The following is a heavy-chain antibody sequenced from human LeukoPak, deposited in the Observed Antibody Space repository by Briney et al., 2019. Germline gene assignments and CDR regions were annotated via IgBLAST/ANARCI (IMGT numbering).Heavy chain of an antibody. J-gene: IGHJ4*02. CDR1: GGSISSYY. Sequence: SETLSLTCTVSGGSISSYYWSWIRQPPGKGLEWIGYIHYSGTTNYSPFLKSRVTISVDTSKNQFSLKLSSVTAADTAVYYCATAGIVARRYFDYWGQGTLVTVSS. V-gene: IGHV4-59*08. D-gene: IGHD1-26*01. CDR3: ATAGIVARRYFDY. CDR2: IHYSGTT.